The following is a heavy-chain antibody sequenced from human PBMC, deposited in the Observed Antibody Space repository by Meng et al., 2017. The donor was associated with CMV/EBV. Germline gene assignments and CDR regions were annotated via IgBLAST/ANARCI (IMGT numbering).Heavy chain of an antibody. CDR1: GYSFTSYW. CDR3: ARHNGGELVPGPDAFDI. Sequence: GGSLRLSCKGSGYSFTSYWIGWVRQMPGKGLEWMGIIYPGDSDTRYSPSFQGQVTISADKSISTAYLQWSSLKALDTAMYYCARHNGGELVPGPDAFDIWGQGTMVTVSS. CDR2: IYPGDSDT. J-gene: IGHJ3*02. V-gene: IGHV5-51*01. D-gene: IGHD6-13*01.